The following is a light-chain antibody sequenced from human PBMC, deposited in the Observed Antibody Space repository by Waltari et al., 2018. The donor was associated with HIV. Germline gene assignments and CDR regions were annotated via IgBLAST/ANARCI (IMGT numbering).Light chain of an antibody. V-gene: IGLV2-14*03. CDR1: SSDVGGYNY. J-gene: IGLJ1*01. CDR2: DVS. CDR3: SSYTSSSTNV. Sequence: QSALTQPASVSGSPGQSTTISSPGTSSDVGGYNYVSWYQHHPGKVPKLMIYDVSNRPSGVSNRFSGSKSGNTASLTISGLQAEDEADYYCSSYTSSSTNVFGTGTKVTVL.